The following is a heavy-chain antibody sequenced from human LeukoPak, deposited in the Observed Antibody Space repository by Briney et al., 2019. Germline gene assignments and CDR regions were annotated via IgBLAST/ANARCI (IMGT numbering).Heavy chain of an antibody. D-gene: IGHD6-13*01. Sequence: GGSLRLSCAASGFTFSSYTMNWVRQAPGKGLEWVSYISSSSSAIYYADSVRGRFTISRDNAKNSLYLQMNSLRAEDTAVYYCARDRSPGYFDYWGQGTLVTASS. CDR2: ISSSSSAI. J-gene: IGHJ4*02. V-gene: IGHV3-48*01. CDR1: GFTFSSYT. CDR3: ARDRSPGYFDY.